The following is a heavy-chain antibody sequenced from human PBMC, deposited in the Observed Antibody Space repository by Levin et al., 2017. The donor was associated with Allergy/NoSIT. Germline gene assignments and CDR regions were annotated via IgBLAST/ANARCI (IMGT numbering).Heavy chain of an antibody. V-gene: IGHV3-23*01. D-gene: IGHD3-22*01. CDR2: TTGTGGTT. Sequence: ASETLSLTCVASGFIFSPYAMNWVRQAPGKGLEWVAGTTGTGGTTYYADSVKGRFTVSRDNSKNTLYLQMNSLRADDTAVYFCAKVHYYEPRYYFDYWGQGTPVTVSS. J-gene: IGHJ4*02. CDR1: GFIFSPYA. CDR3: AKVHYYEPRYYFDY.